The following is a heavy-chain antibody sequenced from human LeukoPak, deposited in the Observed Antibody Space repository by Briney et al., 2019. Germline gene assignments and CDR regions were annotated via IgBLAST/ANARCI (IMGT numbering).Heavy chain of an antibody. CDR1: GFSLSNYW. CDR3: ARGSSSWRNGMDV. D-gene: IGHD6-13*01. Sequence: GGSLRLSCAASGFSLSNYWMHWVRQAPGKGLVWVSRINGDGRSTSHADSVKGRFTISRDNAENTLYLQMNSLRAEDTAVYYCARGSSSWRNGMDVRGQGTTVTVSS. V-gene: IGHV3-74*01. CDR2: INGDGRST. J-gene: IGHJ6*02.